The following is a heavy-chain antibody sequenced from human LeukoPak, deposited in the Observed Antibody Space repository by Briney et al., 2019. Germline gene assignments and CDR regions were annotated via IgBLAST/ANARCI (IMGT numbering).Heavy chain of an antibody. D-gene: IGHD1-26*01. J-gene: IGHJ5*02. CDR3: ARAPSIVGATGWFDP. Sequence: ASVKGSCKASGYNLTGYYIHSGGPGPRQRLEWVGWVHPNSGGTNYAQKFQGRVTMTRDTSISTAYMELSRLRSDDTAVYYCARAPSIVGATGWFDPWGQGTLVTVSS. CDR1: GYNLTGYY. CDR2: VHPNSGGT. V-gene: IGHV1-2*02.